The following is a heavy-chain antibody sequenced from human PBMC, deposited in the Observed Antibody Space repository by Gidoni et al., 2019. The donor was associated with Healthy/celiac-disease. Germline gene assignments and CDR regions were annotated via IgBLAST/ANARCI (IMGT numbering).Heavy chain of an antibody. CDR3: ARDGPYSGSYYFYH. D-gene: IGHD1-26*01. J-gene: IGHJ4*02. CDR1: GFTFSSYW. CDR2: INSDGSST. Sequence: EVQLVESGGGFVQPGGYLRRFCPVSGFTFSSYWMHWVRQAPGKGLVWVSRINSDGSSTSYADSVKGRFTISRDNAKNTLYLQMNSLRAEDTAVYYCARDGPYSGSYYFYHWGQGTLVTVSS. V-gene: IGHV3-74*01.